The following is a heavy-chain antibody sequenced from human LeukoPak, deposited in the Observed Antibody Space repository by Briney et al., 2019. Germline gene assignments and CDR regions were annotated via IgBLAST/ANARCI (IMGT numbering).Heavy chain of an antibody. J-gene: IGHJ6*03. Sequence: PGGSLRLSCAASGFTFSTSTMHWVRQAPGKGLEWVAVISYDGRIKYYTESVQGRFTSSRDTSENTLYLQMNSLRAEDTAVYYCARESSTYCYAYYYLDVWGKVTTVTVSS. V-gene: IGHV3-30*04. D-gene: IGHD2-15*01. CDR2: ISYDGRIK. CDR3: ARESSTYCYAYYYLDV. CDR1: GFTFSTST.